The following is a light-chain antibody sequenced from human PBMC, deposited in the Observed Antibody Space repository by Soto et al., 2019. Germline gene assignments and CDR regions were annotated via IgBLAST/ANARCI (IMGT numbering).Light chain of an antibody. Sequence: EVVLTQSPGALSLSPGERATLSCRASQSVDSSYFAWYQQRPGQAPRLLIYETSSRATGIPDRFSGSGSGTDFTLTVSRLEPEDFAVYFCQQYGSYPLTFGGGTKGEIK. CDR1: QSVDSSY. J-gene: IGKJ4*01. CDR2: ETS. CDR3: QQYGSYPLT. V-gene: IGKV3-20*01.